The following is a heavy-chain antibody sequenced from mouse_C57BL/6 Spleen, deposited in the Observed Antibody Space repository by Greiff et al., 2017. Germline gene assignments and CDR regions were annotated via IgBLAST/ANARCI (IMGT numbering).Heavy chain of an antibody. CDR3: ARAEGEFAY. CDR1: GYTFTSYT. Sequence: VQLQQPGAELARPGASVKLSCKASGYTFTSYTMHWVKQRPGQGLEWIGYIHPSSGYTKYNQKFKDKATLTADKSSSTAYMQLSSLTSEDSADYDCARAEGEFAYWGQGTLVTVSA. V-gene: IGHV1-4*01. J-gene: IGHJ3*01. CDR2: IHPSSGYT.